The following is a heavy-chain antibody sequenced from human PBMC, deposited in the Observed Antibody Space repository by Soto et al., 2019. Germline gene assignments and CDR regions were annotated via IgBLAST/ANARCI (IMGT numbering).Heavy chain of an antibody. CDR2: VEPSGRT. CDR3: ARGSWFDP. Sequence: SETLSLTCTVSGDSMTKNYRSWSMTNYYYWSWIRQTPGKGLEWIGYVEPSGRTEYKPSLASRVTLSLDSSQNQFSLTLRSVTAADTAVYYCARGSWFDPWGQGTLVTVSS. CDR1: GDSMTKNYRSWSMTNYYY. J-gene: IGHJ5*02. V-gene: IGHV4-4*08.